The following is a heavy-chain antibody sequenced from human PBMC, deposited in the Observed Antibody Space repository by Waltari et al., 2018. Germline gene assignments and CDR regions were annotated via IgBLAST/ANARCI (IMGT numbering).Heavy chain of an antibody. Sequence: EVQLVESGGGLVQPGGSLRLSCAASGFPFSSYAMSWVRQAPGEGLGWVSAISGSGGSTYSADSVKGRFTISRDNSKNTLYLQMNSLRAEDTAVYYCAKDIANTNYYDSSGYYKNPYSWGQGTLVTVSS. CDR2: ISGSGGST. V-gene: IGHV3-23*04. J-gene: IGHJ4*02. CDR3: AKDIANTNYYDSSGYYKNPYS. D-gene: IGHD3-22*01. CDR1: GFPFSSYA.